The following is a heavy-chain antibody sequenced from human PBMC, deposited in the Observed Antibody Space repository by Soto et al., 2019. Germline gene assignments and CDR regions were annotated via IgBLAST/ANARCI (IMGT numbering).Heavy chain of an antibody. D-gene: IGHD3-10*01. V-gene: IGHV3-23*01. CDR3: VKHRGNPSGAFDI. J-gene: IGHJ3*02. CDR2: ISASGRSL. CDR1: GFTFSSKA. Sequence: HPGGSLGLSCAASGFTFSSKAVSWVRQEPGKGLEWASSISASGRSLFYADAVKGRFTISRDNSKNTLYLQMSSLTAEDTAVYYCVKHRGNPSGAFDIWGQGTMVTVSS.